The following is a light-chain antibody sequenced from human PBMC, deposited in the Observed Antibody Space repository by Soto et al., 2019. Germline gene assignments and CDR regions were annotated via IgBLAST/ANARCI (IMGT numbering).Light chain of an antibody. Sequence: EIGMTQSPATLSVSPGERATLSCRASQSISSNLAWYQQKPGQAPRLLIYGASTRATGIPARFSGSGSGTEFTLTISSLQSEDFAVYYCHHRSNRPETFGQGTRLEIK. CDR2: GAS. CDR1: QSISSN. CDR3: HHRSNRPET. J-gene: IGKJ5*01. V-gene: IGKV3-15*01.